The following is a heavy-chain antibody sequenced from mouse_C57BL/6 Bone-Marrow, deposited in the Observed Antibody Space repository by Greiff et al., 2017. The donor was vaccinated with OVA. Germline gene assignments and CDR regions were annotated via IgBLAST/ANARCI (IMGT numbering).Heavy chain of an antibody. V-gene: IGHV1-15*01. D-gene: IGHD4-1*01. J-gene: IGHJ2*01. CDR3: TRPWENWDDFDY. CDR2: IDPETGGT. CDR1: GYTFTDYE. Sequence: QVQLQQSGAELVRPGASVTLSCKASGYTFTDYEMHWVKQTPVHGLEWIGAIDPETGGTAYNQKFKGKAILTADKSSSTAYMELRSLTSEDSAVYYCTRPWENWDDFDYWGQGTTLTVSS.